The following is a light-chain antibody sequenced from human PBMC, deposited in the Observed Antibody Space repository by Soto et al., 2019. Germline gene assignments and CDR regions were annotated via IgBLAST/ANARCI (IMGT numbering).Light chain of an antibody. J-gene: IGKJ1*01. V-gene: IGKV3-15*01. CDR2: DAS. CDR3: QQYNNWPPERT. CDR1: QSVSSN. Sequence: EIVMTQSPATLSVSPGERATLSCRASQSVSSNLAWYQQKPGQAPRLPIYDASTRATGIPARFSGSGSGTEFTLTISSLQSEDFAVYYCQQYNNWPPERTFGQGTKVDIK.